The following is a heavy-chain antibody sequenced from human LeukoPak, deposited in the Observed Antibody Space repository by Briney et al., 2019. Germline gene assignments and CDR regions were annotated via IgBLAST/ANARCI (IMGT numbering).Heavy chain of an antibody. V-gene: IGHV4-59*01. CDR1: GGSISSYY. J-gene: IGHJ6*03. CDR3: ARDRGAGYSYEPPHYMDV. Sequence: SETLSLTCTVSGGSISSYYWSWIRQPPGKGLEWIGYIYYSGSTNYNPSLKSRVTISVDTSKNQFSLKLSSVTAADTAVYCCARDRGAGYSYEPPHYMDVWGKGTTVTVSS. D-gene: IGHD5-18*01. CDR2: IYYSGST.